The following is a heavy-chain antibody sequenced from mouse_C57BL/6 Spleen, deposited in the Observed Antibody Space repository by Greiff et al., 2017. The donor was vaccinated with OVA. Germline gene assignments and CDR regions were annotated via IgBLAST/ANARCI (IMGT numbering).Heavy chain of an antibody. CDR1: GFNIKDYY. Sequence: VQLQQSGAELVKPGASVKLSCTASGFNIKDYYMHWVKQRPEQGPEWIGRIDPEDGETKYAPKFQGKATITADTSSNTAYLQLSSLTSDDTAVYDCAFIYYGNYEAMDYWGQGTSVTVSS. V-gene: IGHV14-2*01. CDR3: AFIYYGNYEAMDY. D-gene: IGHD2-1*01. CDR2: IDPEDGET. J-gene: IGHJ4*01.